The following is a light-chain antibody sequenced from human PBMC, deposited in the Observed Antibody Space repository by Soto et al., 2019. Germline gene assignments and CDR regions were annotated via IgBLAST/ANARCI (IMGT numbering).Light chain of an antibody. CDR1: QTVSSH. V-gene: IGKV3D-15*01. J-gene: IGKJ1*01. CDR2: GVF. CDR3: QQYDYWPRT. Sequence: EVVMTQSPVTLSVSLGQRATLSCRASQTVSSHIAWYQQKPGQAPRLLISGVFVRATGIPGRFSGSGSGTEFTLTISSLQSEDFAVYYCQQYDYWPRTFGQGTKVDIK.